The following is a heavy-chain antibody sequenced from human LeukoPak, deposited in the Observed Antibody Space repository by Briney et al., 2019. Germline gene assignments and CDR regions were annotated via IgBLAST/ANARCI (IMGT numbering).Heavy chain of an antibody. J-gene: IGHJ4*02. CDR2: IVVGSGNT. CDR3: AADRYNWNYVANY. Sequence: SVKVSCKASGFTFTSSAVQWVRLARGQRLEWIGWIVVGSGNTNYAQKFQERVTITRDMSTSTAYMELSSLRSEDTAVYYCAADRYNWNYVANYWGQGTLVTVSS. CDR1: GFTFTSSA. D-gene: IGHD1-7*01. V-gene: IGHV1-58*01.